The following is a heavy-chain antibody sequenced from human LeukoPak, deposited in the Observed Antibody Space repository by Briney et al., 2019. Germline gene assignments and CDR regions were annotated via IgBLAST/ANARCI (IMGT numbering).Heavy chain of an antibody. D-gene: IGHD6-19*01. CDR3: ARRASSGWYYFDY. Sequence: SQTLSLTCTVSGGSISSGGYYWSWIRQPPGKGLEWIGYIYHSGSTYYNPSLKSRVTISVDRSKNQFSLKLSSVTAADTAVYYCARRASSGWYYFDYWGQGTLVTVSS. CDR1: GGSISSGGYY. J-gene: IGHJ4*02. CDR2: IYHSGST. V-gene: IGHV4-30-2*01.